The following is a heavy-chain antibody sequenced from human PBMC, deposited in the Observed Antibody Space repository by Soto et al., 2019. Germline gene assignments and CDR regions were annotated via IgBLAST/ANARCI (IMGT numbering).Heavy chain of an antibody. CDR3: ADRRPGPSGDGD. D-gene: IGHD3-10*01. CDR2: IYWYDDR. Sequence: QITLKESGPTLVKPTQTLTLTCTYYGTSLSSGVVGVGWIRQAPGEALEWLVLIYWYDDRYFNPSIRHRLTITGDASKNHVVLSMTSMDPVDTATYYCADRRPGPSGDGDWGLGTTVTVSS. J-gene: IGHJ6*02. V-gene: IGHV2-5*01. CDR1: GTSLSSGVVG.